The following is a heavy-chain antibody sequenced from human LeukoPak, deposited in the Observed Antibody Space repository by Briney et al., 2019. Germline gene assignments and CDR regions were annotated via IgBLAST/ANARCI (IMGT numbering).Heavy chain of an antibody. CDR1: GFTFSSYS. J-gene: IGHJ4*02. CDR2: ISSSSSTI. Sequence: GGSLRLSCAASGFTFSSYSMNWVRQAPGKGLEWVSYISSSSSTIYYADSVKGRFTISRDNAKNSLYLQMNSLRAEDTAVYYCARDIPGAAGGFDYWGQGTLVTVSS. V-gene: IGHV3-48*01. D-gene: IGHD6-25*01. CDR3: ARDIPGAAGGFDY.